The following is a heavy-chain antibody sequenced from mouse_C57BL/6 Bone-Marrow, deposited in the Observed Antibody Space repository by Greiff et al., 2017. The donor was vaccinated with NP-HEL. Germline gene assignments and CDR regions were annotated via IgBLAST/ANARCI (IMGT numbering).Heavy chain of an antibody. CDR3: ASRDYGNYPFAY. V-gene: IGHV1-55*01. J-gene: IGHJ3*01. D-gene: IGHD2-1*01. Sequence: VQLQQPGAELVKPGASVKMSCKASGYTFTSYWITWVKQRPGQGLEWIGDIYPGSGSTNYNEKFKSKATLTVDTSSSTAYMQLSSLTSEDSAVYYCASRDYGNYPFAYWGQGTLVTVSA. CDR2: IYPGSGST. CDR1: GYTFTSYW.